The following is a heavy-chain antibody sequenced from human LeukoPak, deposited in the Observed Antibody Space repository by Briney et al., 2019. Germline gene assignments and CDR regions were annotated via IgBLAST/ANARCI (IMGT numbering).Heavy chain of an antibody. Sequence: SETLSLTCAVYGGSFRGYYWSWIRQPPGKGLEWIGEINDSRSTNYNPSLKSRLTISVDTAKNQFSLKLSSVTAADTAVYYCAMGITMSYWGQGTLVTVSS. D-gene: IGHD3-22*01. J-gene: IGHJ4*02. V-gene: IGHV4-34*01. CDR1: GGSFRGYY. CDR2: INDSRST. CDR3: AMGITMSY.